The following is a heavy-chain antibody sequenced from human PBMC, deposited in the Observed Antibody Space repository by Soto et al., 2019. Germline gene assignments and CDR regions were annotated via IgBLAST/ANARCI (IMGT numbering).Heavy chain of an antibody. CDR3: ARGRGYSGDDHYYYFDMDV. CDR1: GGTFNNYP. CDR2: SIPIFGTA. D-gene: IGHD5-12*01. J-gene: IGHJ6*02. Sequence: ASVNVSCKASGGTFNNYPITWVRQAPGQGLEWMGGSIPIFGTANYAQKFQGRVTISVDESTSTAYMELSSLRSEDTAVYYCARGRGYSGDDHYYYFDMDVWGQGTTVTVSS. V-gene: IGHV1-69*13.